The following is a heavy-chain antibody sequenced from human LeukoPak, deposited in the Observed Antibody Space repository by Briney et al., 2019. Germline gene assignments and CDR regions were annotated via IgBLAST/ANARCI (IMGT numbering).Heavy chain of an antibody. V-gene: IGHV3-21*01. CDR1: GFTFSSYS. J-gene: IGHJ4*02. CDR3: ARGSGSSGYSDY. D-gene: IGHD3-22*01. Sequence: GGSLRLSCAASGFTFSSYSMNWVRQAPGKGLEWVSSISSSSSYIYYADSVKGRFTISRDNAKNSLYLQMNNLRAEDTAVYYCARGSGSSGYSDYWGQGTLVTVSS. CDR2: ISSSSSYI.